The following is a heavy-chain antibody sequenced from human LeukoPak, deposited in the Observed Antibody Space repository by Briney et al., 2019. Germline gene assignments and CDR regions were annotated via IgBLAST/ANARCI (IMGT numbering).Heavy chain of an antibody. Sequence: GGSLRLSCAASGFTFSGYAMSWVRQAPGKGLEWVSAISGSGGSTYYADSVKGRFTISRDNPKNTLYLQMNSLRAEDTAVYYCAKKLHDSSGYYILWYAFDIWGQGTMVTVSS. D-gene: IGHD3-22*01. CDR1: GFTFSGYA. V-gene: IGHV3-23*01. CDR2: ISGSGGST. CDR3: AKKLHDSSGYYILWYAFDI. J-gene: IGHJ3*02.